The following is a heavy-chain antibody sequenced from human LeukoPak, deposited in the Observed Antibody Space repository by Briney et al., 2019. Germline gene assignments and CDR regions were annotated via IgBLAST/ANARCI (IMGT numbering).Heavy chain of an antibody. CDR2: INHSGST. CDR1: GGSFSGYY. V-gene: IGHV4-34*01. CDR3: ARRSARYRLAFDI. Sequence: PSETLSLTCAVYGGSFSGYYWSWIRQPPGKGVEWIGEINHSGSTNYNPSLKSRVTISVDTSKNQFSLKLSSVTAADTAVYYCARRSARYRLAFDIWGQGTMVTVSS. D-gene: IGHD2-2*01. J-gene: IGHJ3*02.